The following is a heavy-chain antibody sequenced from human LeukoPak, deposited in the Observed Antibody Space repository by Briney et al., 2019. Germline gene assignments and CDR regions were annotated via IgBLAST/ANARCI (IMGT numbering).Heavy chain of an antibody. CDR1: GYSISSGYY. CDR2: IYHSGST. D-gene: IGHD3-3*01. V-gene: IGHV4-38-2*02. CDR3: ARETYYDFWSVYYTSNWFDP. Sequence: SETLSLTCTVSGYSISSGYYWGWIRQPPGKGLEWIGSIYHSGSTYYNPSLKSRVTISVDTSKNQFSLKLSSVTAADTAVYYCARETYYDFWSVYYTSNWFDPWGQGTLVTVSS. J-gene: IGHJ5*02.